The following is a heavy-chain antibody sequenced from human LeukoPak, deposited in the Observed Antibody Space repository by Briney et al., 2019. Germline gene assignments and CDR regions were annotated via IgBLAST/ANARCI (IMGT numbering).Heavy chain of an antibody. J-gene: IGHJ4*02. CDR2: ITYSSGNT. Sequence: GGSLRLSCAASGFAFSAYGMSWFRQAPGKGLEWVSAITYSSGNTYYADSVKGRFTISRDNSKNTLYLQMNSLRAEDTALYYCAKDGTGCGGDCYSDYWGQGTLVTVSS. D-gene: IGHD2-21*02. CDR3: AKDGTGCGGDCYSDY. V-gene: IGHV3-23*01. CDR1: GFAFSAYG.